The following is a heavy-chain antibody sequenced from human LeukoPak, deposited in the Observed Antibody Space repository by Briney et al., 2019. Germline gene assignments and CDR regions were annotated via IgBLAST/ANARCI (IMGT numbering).Heavy chain of an antibody. CDR2: MNRDGSEK. CDR1: GFTFSSYW. CDR3: ARDGGIIRFGGQDV. Sequence: GGSLRLSCAASGFTFSSYWMSWVRQAPGKGLEWVANMNRDGSEKNYVDSIKGRFTISRDNAANSLYLQMNSLRVEDTAVYYCARDGGIIRFGGQDVWGQGTTVIVSS. D-gene: IGHD3-16*01. J-gene: IGHJ6*02. V-gene: IGHV3-7*01.